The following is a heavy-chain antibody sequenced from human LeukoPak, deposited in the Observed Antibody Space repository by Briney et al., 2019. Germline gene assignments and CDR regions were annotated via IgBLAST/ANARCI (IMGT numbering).Heavy chain of an antibody. J-gene: IGHJ5*02. D-gene: IGHD3-10*01. V-gene: IGHV3-74*01. CDR3: VRGRGSYGWFDP. CDR1: GFTSSSYW. CDR2: ISGDGTAR. Sequence: SGGSLRLSCAASGFTSSSYWMHWGRQIPGKGLVWVSRISGDGTARNYADSVKGRFTISRDDAKNTVDLQMNSLRGEDTAVYYCVRGRGSYGWFDPWGQGTLVTVSS.